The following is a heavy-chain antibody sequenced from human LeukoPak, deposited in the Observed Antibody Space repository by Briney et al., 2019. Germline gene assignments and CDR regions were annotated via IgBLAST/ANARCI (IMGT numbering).Heavy chain of an antibody. CDR1: GGTFSSYA. J-gene: IGHJ4*02. V-gene: IGHV1-69*01. D-gene: IGHD2-15*01. CDR2: IIPIFGTA. Sequence: ASVKVSCKASGGTFSSYAISWVRQAPGQGLEWMGGIIPIFGTANYAQRFQDRVTITADESTSTAYMELSSLRSEDTAVYYCAREVVVAATPAWAYWGQGTLVTVSS. CDR3: AREVVVAATPAWAY.